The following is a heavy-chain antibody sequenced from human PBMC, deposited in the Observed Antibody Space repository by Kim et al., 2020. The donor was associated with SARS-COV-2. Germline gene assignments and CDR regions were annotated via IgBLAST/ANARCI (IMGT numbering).Heavy chain of an antibody. J-gene: IGHJ5*02. D-gene: IGHD3-10*01. V-gene: IGHV3-33*05. Sequence: GGSLRLSCAASGFTFSSYGMHWVRQAPGKGLEWVAVISYDGSNKYYADSVKGRFTISRDNSKNTLYLQMNSLRAEDTAVYYCARAYGSGSYGDNWVDPWG. CDR2: ISYDGSNK. CDR3: ARAYGSGSYGDNWVDP. CDR1: GFTFSSYG.